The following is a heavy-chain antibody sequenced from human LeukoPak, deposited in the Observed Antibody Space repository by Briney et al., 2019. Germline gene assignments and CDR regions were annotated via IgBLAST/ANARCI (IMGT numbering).Heavy chain of an antibody. J-gene: IGHJ6*03. CDR1: GGSISSNNW. D-gene: IGHD4-23*01. Sequence: SGTLSLTCAVSGGSISSNNWWSWVRQPPGKGLEWIGEIYHSGSTNYNPSLKSRVTISVDTSKNQFSLKVNSVTAADTAVYYCATRPTPPYYYYMDVWGKGTTVTVSS. CDR3: ATRPTPPYYYYMDV. CDR2: IYHSGST. V-gene: IGHV4-4*02.